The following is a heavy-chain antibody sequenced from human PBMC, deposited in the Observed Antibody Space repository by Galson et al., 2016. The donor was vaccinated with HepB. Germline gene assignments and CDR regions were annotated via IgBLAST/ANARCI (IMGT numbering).Heavy chain of an antibody. CDR3: AHTAGWLPDH. Sequence: PSLVKPTQTLTLTCTFSGFSLSATAVGVDWIRQPPGKAPEWLALIYWDDTKLYSPSLQSRLTITKDTSKNQVVLTLTNVGTVDTATYYCAHTAGWLPDHWCQGTQVTISS. J-gene: IGHJ4*01. CDR2: IYWDDTK. D-gene: IGHD5-24*01. V-gene: IGHV2-5*02. CDR1: GFSLSATAVG.